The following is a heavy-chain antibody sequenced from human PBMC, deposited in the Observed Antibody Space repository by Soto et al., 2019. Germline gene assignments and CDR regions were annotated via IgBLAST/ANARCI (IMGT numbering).Heavy chain of an antibody. Sequence: EVQLAQSGAVVKKPGESLKISCKGSGYSFNSYWIGWVRQKPGKGLEWMGIIHPVDSDARYSPSFQGQVTMSVDKSIRTAYLQRSSLKASDTAMSYCARHESGQTLFEPWGQGTLVIVSS. CDR2: IHPVDSDA. CDR3: ARHESGQTLFEP. V-gene: IGHV5-51*01. CDR1: GYSFNSYW. J-gene: IGHJ5*02. D-gene: IGHD3-10*01.